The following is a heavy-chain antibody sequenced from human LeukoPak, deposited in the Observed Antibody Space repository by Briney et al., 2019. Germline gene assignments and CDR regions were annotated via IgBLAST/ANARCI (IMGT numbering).Heavy chain of an antibody. V-gene: IGHV4-34*01. J-gene: IGHJ4*02. CDR3: ASGALSPRRYYYDSSGYYFAY. D-gene: IGHD3-22*01. CDR2: INHSGST. Sequence: PSETLSLTCAVYGGSFSGYYWSWIRQPPGKGLEWIGEINHSGSTNYNPSLKSRVTISVDTSKNQFSLKLSSVTAADTAVYYCASGALSPRRYYYDSSGYYFAYWGQGTLVTVSS. CDR1: GGSFSGYY.